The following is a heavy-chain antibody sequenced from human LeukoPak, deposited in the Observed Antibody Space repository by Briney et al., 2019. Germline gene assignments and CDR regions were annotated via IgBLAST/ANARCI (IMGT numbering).Heavy chain of an antibody. V-gene: IGHV3-53*01. Sequence: PGGSLRLSCAASGFTVSSNYMSWVRQAPGKGLGWVSVIYSGGSTYYADSVKGRFTISRDNSKNTLYLQMNSLRAEDTAVYYCARRYSSGRDTRKWFDPWGQGTLVTVSS. D-gene: IGHD6-19*01. CDR1: GFTVSSNY. CDR2: IYSGGST. CDR3: ARRYSSGRDTRKWFDP. J-gene: IGHJ5*02.